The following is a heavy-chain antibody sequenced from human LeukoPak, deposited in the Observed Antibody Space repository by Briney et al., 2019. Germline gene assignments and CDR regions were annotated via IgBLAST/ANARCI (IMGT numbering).Heavy chain of an antibody. D-gene: IGHD5-24*01. V-gene: IGHV1-2*02. CDR3: ARIRDGYNDAYDI. Sequence: ASVKVSCKASGYTFTGYYIHWVRQAPGQGLEWMGWINPHSGGTNYAQKFQGGVTMTRDTSITTAYMELSSLRSEDTAVYYCARIRDGYNDAYDIWGQGTMVTVSS. CDR2: INPHSGGT. CDR1: GYTFTGYY. J-gene: IGHJ3*02.